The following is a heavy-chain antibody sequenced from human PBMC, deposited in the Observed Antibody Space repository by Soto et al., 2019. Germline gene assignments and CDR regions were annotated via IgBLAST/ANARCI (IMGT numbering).Heavy chain of an antibody. CDR3: ARDQVPGLDAFDI. Sequence: GGSRRLSSAASGFTFRSYRMNWVRQAPGKGLEWVSSISRSAGNTYYADSVKGRFTISRDNAKNSMNLQMNSLRAEDTAVYYCARDQVPGLDAFDIWGQGTMVTVSS. V-gene: IGHV3-21*01. CDR1: GFTFRSYR. J-gene: IGHJ3*02. CDR2: ISRSAGNT.